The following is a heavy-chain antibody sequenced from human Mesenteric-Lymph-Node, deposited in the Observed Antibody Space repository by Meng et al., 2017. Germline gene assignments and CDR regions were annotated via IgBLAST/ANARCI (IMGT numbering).Heavy chain of an antibody. Sequence: VQLVQSGAEVKKPGSSVKVSCKASGYTFTSYWIGWVRQMPGKGLEWMGIIYPGDSDTRYSPSFQGQVTISADKSISTAYLQWSSLKASDTAMYYCARSTYDFWSAHDYWGQGTLVTVSS. D-gene: IGHD3-3*01. J-gene: IGHJ4*02. V-gene: IGHV5-51*01. CDR2: IYPGDSDT. CDR1: GYTFTSYW. CDR3: ARSTYDFWSAHDY.